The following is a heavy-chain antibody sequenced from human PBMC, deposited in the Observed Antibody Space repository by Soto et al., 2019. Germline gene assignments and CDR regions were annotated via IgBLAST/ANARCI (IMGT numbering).Heavy chain of an antibody. CDR1: GFTFSSFA. D-gene: IGHD1-26*01. V-gene: IGHV3-23*01. CDR3: AKGGAALLDPFDV. CDR2: VTSSASST. J-gene: IGHJ3*01. Sequence: GQLLESGGGMVQPGGSLRLSCAASGFTFSSFALNWVRLPPGRGLEWVAAVTSSASSTHYADSVKGRFTISRDNSKNTLYLKMNSLRADDTAVDYCAKGGAALLDPFDVWGQGTMVTVSS.